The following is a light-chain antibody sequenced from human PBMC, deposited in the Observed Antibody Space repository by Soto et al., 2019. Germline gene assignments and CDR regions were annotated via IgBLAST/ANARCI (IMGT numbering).Light chain of an antibody. CDR3: QQSYSTLLT. Sequence: DIQMTQSPSSLSASAGDRVTITCRASQSISSYLNWYQQKPGKAPKLLIYAASSLQSVVPSRFSGSGSGTDFTLTISSLQPEDFATYYCQQSYSTLLTFGGGTKVDIK. V-gene: IGKV1-39*01. J-gene: IGKJ4*02. CDR2: AAS. CDR1: QSISSY.